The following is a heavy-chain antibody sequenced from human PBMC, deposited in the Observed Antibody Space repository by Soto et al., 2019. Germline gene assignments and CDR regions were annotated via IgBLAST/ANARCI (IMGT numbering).Heavy chain of an antibody. D-gene: IGHD2-21*01. CDR1: GGSISSYY. Sequence: QVQLQESGPGLVKPSETLSLTCTVSGGSISSYYWSWIRQPPGKGLEWIGYIYYSGSTNYNPSLKSRVTISVDTAKNQFSLKLSSVTAADTAVDYCASGGQAIAGKYYYYYMDVWGKGTTVTVSS. CDR2: IYYSGST. CDR3: ASGGQAIAGKYYYYYMDV. J-gene: IGHJ6*03. V-gene: IGHV4-59*01.